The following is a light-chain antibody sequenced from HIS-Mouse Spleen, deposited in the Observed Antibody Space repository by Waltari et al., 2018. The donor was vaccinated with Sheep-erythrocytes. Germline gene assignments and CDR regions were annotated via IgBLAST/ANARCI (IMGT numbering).Light chain of an antibody. V-gene: IGLV2-8*01. CDR2: EVS. CDR3: SSYAGSNNWV. Sequence: QSALTQPRSVSGSPGQSVTISCTGTSSDVGGYNYVSWYQQHPGKAPKLMIYEVSKRPSGVPERFSGSKSCNTASLTVSGLQAEDEADYYCSSYAGSNNWVFGGGTKLTVL. J-gene: IGLJ3*02. CDR1: SSDVGGYNY.